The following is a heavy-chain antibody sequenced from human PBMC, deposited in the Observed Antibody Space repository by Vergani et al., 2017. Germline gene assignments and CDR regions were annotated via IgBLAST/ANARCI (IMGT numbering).Heavy chain of an antibody. CDR1: GFTFSSYG. D-gene: IGHD6-19*01. CDR2: IRYDGSNK. V-gene: IGHV3-30*02. CDR3: AKWEAVAGIFDY. Sequence: VQLVESGGGVVQPGGSLRLSCAPSGFTFSSYGMHWVRQAPGKGLEWVAFIRYDGSNKYYADSVKGRFTISRDNSKNTLYLQMNSLRAEDTAVYYCAKWEAVAGIFDYWGQGTLVTVSS. J-gene: IGHJ4*02.